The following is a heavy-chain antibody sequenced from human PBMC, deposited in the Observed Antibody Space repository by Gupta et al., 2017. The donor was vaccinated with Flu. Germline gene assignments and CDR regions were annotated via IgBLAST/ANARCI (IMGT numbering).Heavy chain of an antibody. CDR1: GFTFSKYG. CDR2: ISYDGVHK. Sequence: QVQLVESGGGAVQSGRSLRLSCAASGFTFSKYGMHWVRQAPGKGLEWVAIISYDGVHKDFADSVKGRFTISRDNSKNTLYMEMNSLRVEDTAVYYCAKIETQDYDDWSGYYNIMDVWGKGTTVTVSS. D-gene: IGHD3-3*01. J-gene: IGHJ6*03. V-gene: IGHV3-30*18. CDR3: AKIETQDYDDWSGYYNIMDV.